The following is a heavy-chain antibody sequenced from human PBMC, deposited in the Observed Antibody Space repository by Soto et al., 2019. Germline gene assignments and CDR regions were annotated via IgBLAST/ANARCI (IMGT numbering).Heavy chain of an antibody. Sequence: QVQLVQSGAEVKKPGASVKVSCKASGYTFTSYYMHWVRQAPGQGLEWMGIINPSGSSTSYAQKFQGRVTMTRDTSTSTVYMELSSLRFEDTAVYYCARDPVEDIVATDWGQGTLVTVSS. J-gene: IGHJ4*02. CDR2: INPSGSST. V-gene: IGHV1-46*03. CDR3: ARDPVEDIVATD. D-gene: IGHD5-12*01. CDR1: GYTFTSYY.